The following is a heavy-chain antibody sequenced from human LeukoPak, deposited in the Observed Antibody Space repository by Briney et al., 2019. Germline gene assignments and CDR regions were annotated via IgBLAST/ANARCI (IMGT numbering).Heavy chain of an antibody. D-gene: IGHD2-21*02. CDR2: IYTSGST. CDR3: ARDKVVTTTFLCAFDI. V-gene: IGHV4-4*07. J-gene: IGHJ3*02. CDR1: GGSISSYY. Sequence: SETLSLTRTVSGGSISSYYWSWIRQPAGKGLEWIGRIYTSGSTNYNPSLKSRVTMSVDTSKNQFSLKLSSVTAADTAVYYCARDKVVTTTFLCAFDIWGQGTMVTVSS.